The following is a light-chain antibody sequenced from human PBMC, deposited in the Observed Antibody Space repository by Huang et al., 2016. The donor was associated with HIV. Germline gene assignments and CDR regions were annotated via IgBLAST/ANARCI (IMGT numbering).Light chain of an antibody. CDR3: QQYSKWPPNT. J-gene: IGKJ2*01. V-gene: IGKV3-15*01. CDR1: QSVNSK. Sequence: EIVMTQSPATLSLSPGERATLSCRASQSVNSKLAWYQQKPGQATRLLIYGASTRATGVPGRFSGSGSGTEFTLTIRSLQSEDFAVYYCQQYSKWPPNTFGQGTKLESK. CDR2: GAS.